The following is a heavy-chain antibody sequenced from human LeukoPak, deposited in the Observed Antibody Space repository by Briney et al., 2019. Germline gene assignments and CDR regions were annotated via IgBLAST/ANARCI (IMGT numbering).Heavy chain of an antibody. CDR3: AKEIDDTSGWNDY. D-gene: IGHD3-22*01. Sequence: GGSLRLSCAASGFTFSSYAMNWVRQAPGKGLEWVSVLSGSGVNTYYADSVKGRFTISRDNSKNTLYLQMNSLRAEDTAIYYYAKEIDDTSGWNDYWGQGTLVTVSS. V-gene: IGHV3-23*01. J-gene: IGHJ4*02. CDR1: GFTFSSYA. CDR2: LSGSGVNT.